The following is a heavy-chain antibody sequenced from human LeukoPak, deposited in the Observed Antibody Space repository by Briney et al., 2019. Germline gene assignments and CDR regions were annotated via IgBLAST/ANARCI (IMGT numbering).Heavy chain of an antibody. CDR1: GGSFSGYY. CDR2: NNHSGST. D-gene: IGHD3-10*01. Sequence: ATLSLTCAVYGGSFSGYYWCWIRQPPGKGQEWIGENNHSGSTNYNPSLKSRVTISVDTSNNQFSLKLSSVTAADTAVYYCARRDGGRRITMVRGVSGSFDYWGQGTLVTVSS. J-gene: IGHJ4*02. V-gene: IGHV4-34*01. CDR3: ARRDGGRRITMVRGVSGSFDY.